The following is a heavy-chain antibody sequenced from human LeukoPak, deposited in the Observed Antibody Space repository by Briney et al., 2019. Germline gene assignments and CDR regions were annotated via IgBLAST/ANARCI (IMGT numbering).Heavy chain of an antibody. V-gene: IGHV1-46*01. CDR2: IDPSGGRT. J-gene: IGHJ4*02. CDR1: GYTFTGYY. Sequence: ASVKVSCKASGYTFTGYYMHWVRQAPGQGLEWMGIIDPSGGRTRYAQKFQGRVTMTRDTSTSTVYMEPSSLRSEDTAVYYCASLLFVDTSVGYWGQGTLVTVSS. CDR3: ASLLFVDTSVGY. D-gene: IGHD5-18*01.